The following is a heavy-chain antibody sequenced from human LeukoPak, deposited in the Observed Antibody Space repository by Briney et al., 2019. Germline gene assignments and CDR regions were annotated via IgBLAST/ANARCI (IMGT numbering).Heavy chain of an antibody. CDR3: ARGGYDILTGYSIEAFDI. D-gene: IGHD3-9*01. J-gene: IGHJ3*02. CDR1: GDSVSSNSAA. CDR2: TYYRSKWYN. V-gene: IGHV6-1*01. Sequence: SQTLSLTCAISGDSVSSNSAAWNWIRQSPSRGLEWLGRTYYRSKWYNDYAVSVKSRITINPDTSKNQFSLQLNSLTPEDTAVYYCARGGYDILTGYSIEAFDIWGQGTMVTVSS.